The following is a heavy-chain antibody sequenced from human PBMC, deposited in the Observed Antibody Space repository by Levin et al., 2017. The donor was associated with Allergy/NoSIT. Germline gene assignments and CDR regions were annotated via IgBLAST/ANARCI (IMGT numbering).Heavy chain of an antibody. V-gene: IGHV4-39*01. J-gene: IGHJ4*02. D-gene: IGHD3-9*01. Sequence: SQTLSLTCTVSGGSISSASYYWGWIRQPPGKGLEWIGSIYYSGSTYYNPSLKSRVTISVDTSKNQFSLKLSSVTAADTAVYYCERHHKYYDILTANYGWYVDYWGQGTLVTVSS. CDR1: GGSISSASYY. CDR3: ERHHKYYDILTANYGWYVDY. CDR2: IYYSGST.